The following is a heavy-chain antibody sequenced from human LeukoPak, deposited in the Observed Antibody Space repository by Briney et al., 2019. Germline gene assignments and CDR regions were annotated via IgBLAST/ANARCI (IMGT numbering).Heavy chain of an antibody. Sequence: ASVKVSCKASGYTFTGYYMHWVRQAPGQGLEWMGLINPNSGGTNYAQKFQGWVTMTRDTSISTAYMELSRLRSDDTAVYYCARDMWKFGYSHAFDIWGQGTMVTVSS. V-gene: IGHV1-2*04. CDR3: ARDMWKFGYSHAFDI. D-gene: IGHD3-16*01. J-gene: IGHJ3*02. CDR1: GYTFTGYY. CDR2: INPNSGGT.